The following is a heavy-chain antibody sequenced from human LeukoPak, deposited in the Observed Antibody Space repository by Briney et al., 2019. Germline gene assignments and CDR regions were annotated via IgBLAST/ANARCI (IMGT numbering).Heavy chain of an antibody. J-gene: IGHJ4*02. CDR3: ARGGYGSGSCYFDY. Sequence: SETLSLTCAVYGGSFSGYYWSWIRQPPGKGLEWIGEINHSGSTNYNPSLKSRVTISVDTSKNQFSLKLSSVTAADTAVYYCARGGYGSGSCYFDYWGQGTLVTVYS. V-gene: IGHV4-34*01. CDR2: INHSGST. CDR1: GGSFSGYY. D-gene: IGHD3-10*01.